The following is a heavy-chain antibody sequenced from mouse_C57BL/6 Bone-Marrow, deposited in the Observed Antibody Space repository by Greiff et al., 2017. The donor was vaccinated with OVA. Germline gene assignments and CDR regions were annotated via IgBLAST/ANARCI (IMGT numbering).Heavy chain of an antibody. CDR3: ARRNYGSLYWYFDV. D-gene: IGHD1-1*01. V-gene: IGHV1-76*01. CDR2: IYPGSGNT. J-gene: IGHJ1*03. Sequence: VKLVESGAELVRPGASVKLSCKASGYTFTDYYINWVKQRPGQGLEWIARIYPGSGNTYYNEKFKGKATLTAEKSSSTAYMQLSSLTSEDSAVYFCARRNYGSLYWYFDVWGTGTTVTVSS. CDR1: GYTFTDYY.